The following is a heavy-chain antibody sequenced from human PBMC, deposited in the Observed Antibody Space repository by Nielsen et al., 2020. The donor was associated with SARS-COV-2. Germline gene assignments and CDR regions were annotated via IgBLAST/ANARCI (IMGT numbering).Heavy chain of an antibody. J-gene: IGHJ4*02. CDR1: GYSFTNYW. Sequence: GESLKISCKASGYSFTNYWIGWVRQMPGKGLEWMWVISHGDSDTRYSPAFQGQVTISADQSITTAYLQWSSLKASDTAIYYCARQGRFCSRTTCSRNYFDSWGQGTLVTVSS. V-gene: IGHV5-51*01. D-gene: IGHD2-2*01. CDR3: ARQGRFCSRTTCSRNYFDS. CDR2: ISHGDSDT.